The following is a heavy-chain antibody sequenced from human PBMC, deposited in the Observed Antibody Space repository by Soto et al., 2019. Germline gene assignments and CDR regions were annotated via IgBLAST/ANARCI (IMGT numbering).Heavy chain of an antibody. CDR1: GFTFSSYW. V-gene: IGHV3-7*01. J-gene: IGHJ1*01. Sequence: PGGSLRLSCAASGFTFSSYWMSWVRQAPGKGLEWVANIKQDGSEKYYVDSVKGRFTISRDNAKNSLYLQMNSLRAEDTAVYYCARSDCSSTSCLFLTTTHAEYFQHWGQGTLVTVSS. CDR2: IKQDGSEK. CDR3: ARSDCSSTSCLFLTTTHAEYFQH. D-gene: IGHD2-2*01.